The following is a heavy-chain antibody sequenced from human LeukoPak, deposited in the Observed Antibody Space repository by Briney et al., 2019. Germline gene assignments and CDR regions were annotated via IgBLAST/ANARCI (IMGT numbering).Heavy chain of an antibody. CDR3: ASCNGDYDSCGTDV. Sequence: SETLSLTCTVSGGSISNSSYYWGWIRQPPGKGLEWIGNIYYTGSTYYNPSLKSRVTISVDTSKNQFSLKLSSVTAADTAVYYCASCNGDYDSCGTDVWGQGTTVTVSS. J-gene: IGHJ6*02. CDR2: IYYTGST. CDR1: GGSISNSSYY. V-gene: IGHV4-39*07. D-gene: IGHD4-17*01.